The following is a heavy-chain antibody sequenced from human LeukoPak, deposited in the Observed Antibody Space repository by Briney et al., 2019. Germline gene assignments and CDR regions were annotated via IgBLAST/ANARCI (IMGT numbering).Heavy chain of an antibody. CDR1: GYTFTSYD. D-gene: IGHD3-22*01. V-gene: IGHV1-8*01. Sequence: ASVKVSCKASGYTFTSYDINWVRQATGQGLEWMGWMNPNSGNTGYAQKFQGRVTMTRNTSISTAYMGLSSLRSEDTAVYYCARRLGYYYGMDVWGQGTTVTVSS. CDR2: MNPNSGNT. J-gene: IGHJ6*02. CDR3: ARRLGYYYGMDV.